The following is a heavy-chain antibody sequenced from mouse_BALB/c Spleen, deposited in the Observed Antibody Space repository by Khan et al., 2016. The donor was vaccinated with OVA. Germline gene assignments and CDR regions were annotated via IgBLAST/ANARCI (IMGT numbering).Heavy chain of an antibody. CDR1: GYTFTNYG. CDR2: INTYTGEP. CDR3: ARISSYWYSDV. J-gene: IGHJ1*01. V-gene: IGHV9-1*02. D-gene: IGHD6-2*01. Sequence: QIQLVQSGPELKKPGETVKISCKASGYTFTNYGMNWVKQAPGKGLKWMGWINTYTGEPTYADDFKGRFVFSLETSASTAYLQINSLRNEDMTTXFCARISSYWYSDVWGAGTTVTVSS.